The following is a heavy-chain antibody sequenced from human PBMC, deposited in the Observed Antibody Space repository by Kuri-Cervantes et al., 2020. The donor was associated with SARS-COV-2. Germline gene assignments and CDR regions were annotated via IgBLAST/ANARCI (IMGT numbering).Heavy chain of an antibody. J-gene: IGHJ4*02. CDR2: ISGSGGST. D-gene: IGHD6-19*01. V-gene: IGHV3-23*01. Sequence: GESLKISCAASGFTFSSYAMSWVRQAPGKGLEWVSAISGSGGSTYYAGSVKGRFTISRDNSKNTLYLQMNSLRAEDTAVYYCARDSGSGWSPWGQGTLVTVSS. CDR3: ARDSGSGWSP. CDR1: GFTFSSYA.